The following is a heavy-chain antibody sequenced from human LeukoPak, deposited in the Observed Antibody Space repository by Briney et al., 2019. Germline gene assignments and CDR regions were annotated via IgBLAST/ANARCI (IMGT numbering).Heavy chain of an antibody. J-gene: IGHJ4*02. V-gene: IGHV3-23*01. CDR3: AKASGDY. CDR1: GFTFSSYA. Sequence: GGSLRLSCAASGFTFSSYAMSWVRQAPGKGLEWVSAISGSGGSTYYADSVKGRFTIYRDNSKNTLYLQMDSMRAGDKAVYHCAKASGDYWGQGTLVTVSS. D-gene: IGHD6-6*01. CDR2: ISGSGGST.